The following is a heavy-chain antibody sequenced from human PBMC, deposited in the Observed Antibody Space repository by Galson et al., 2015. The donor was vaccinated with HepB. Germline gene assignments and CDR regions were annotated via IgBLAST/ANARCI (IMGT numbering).Heavy chain of an antibody. V-gene: IGHV1-18*04. CDR2: ISAYNGNT. Sequence: SVKVSCKASGYTFTSYGITWVRQAPGQGLEWMGWISAYNGNTNYAQKLQGRVTMTTDTSTSTAYMELRSLRSDDTAVYYCARDPLKYYYDSSGYSDYWGQGTLVTVSS. CDR3: ARDPLKYYYDSSGYSDY. J-gene: IGHJ4*02. CDR1: GYTFTSYG. D-gene: IGHD3-22*01.